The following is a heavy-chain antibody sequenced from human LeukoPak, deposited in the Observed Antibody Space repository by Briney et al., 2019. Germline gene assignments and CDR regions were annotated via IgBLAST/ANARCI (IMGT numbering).Heavy chain of an antibody. CDR3: ARHSPRFLEYLDY. D-gene: IGHD3-3*01. CDR1: GVSISSDY. CDR2: CHYSGST. V-gene: IGHV4-59*08. Sequence: SETLSLTCTVSGVSISSDYWSWIRQPPGKGLEWIGYCHYSGSTNSNPSLNGRVTFSVDRPKNQFSLKMTSVTAADTAVYYCARHSPRFLEYLDYWGPGTLVAVSS. J-gene: IGHJ4*02.